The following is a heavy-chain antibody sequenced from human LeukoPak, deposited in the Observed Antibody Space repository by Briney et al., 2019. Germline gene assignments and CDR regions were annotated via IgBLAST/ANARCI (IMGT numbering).Heavy chain of an antibody. J-gene: IGHJ4*02. CDR3: ARQPSLGLYDY. Sequence: VASVKVPCKASGYIFTTCTMHWVRQAPGQRLEWMGWISAGNGNTKYSQNFQGRVTITRDTSATTAYMELSSLRAEDTAVYYCARQPSLGLYDYWGQGILVTVSS. CDR1: GYIFTTCT. V-gene: IGHV1-3*01. D-gene: IGHD3/OR15-3a*01. CDR2: ISAGNGNT.